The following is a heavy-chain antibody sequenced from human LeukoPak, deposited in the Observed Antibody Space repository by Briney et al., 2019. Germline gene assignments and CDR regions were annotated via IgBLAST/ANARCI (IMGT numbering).Heavy chain of an antibody. D-gene: IGHD1-26*01. J-gene: IGHJ6*03. V-gene: IGHV4-34*01. CDR1: GGSFSGYY. CDR2: INHIGST. CDR3: ASQGHHGKIVGTTLSYFYMDV. Sequence: SETLSLTCAVYGGSFSGYYWSWLRQPPGKGLEWIGEINHIGSTNYNPSLKSRVTISVDTSKNQFSLKLSSVTAADTAFYYCASQGHHGKIVGTTLSYFYMDVWGKGTTVTVSS.